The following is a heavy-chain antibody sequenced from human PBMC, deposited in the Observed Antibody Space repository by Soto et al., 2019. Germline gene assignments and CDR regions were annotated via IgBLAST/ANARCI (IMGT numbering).Heavy chain of an antibody. J-gene: IGHJ4*02. CDR3: TRGPYDREPIGFDY. Sequence: GGSLRLSCTASGFTFGDYAMSWFRQAPGKGLEWVGFIRSKAYGGTTEYAASVKGRFTISRDDSKSIAYLQMNSLKTEDTAVYYCTRGPYDREPIGFDYWGQGTLVTVSS. V-gene: IGHV3-49*03. CDR1: GFTFGDYA. D-gene: IGHD3-22*01. CDR2: IRSKAYGGTT.